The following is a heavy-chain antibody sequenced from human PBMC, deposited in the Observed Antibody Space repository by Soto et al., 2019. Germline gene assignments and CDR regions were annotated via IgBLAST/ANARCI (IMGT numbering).Heavy chain of an antibody. V-gene: IGHV3-33*01. D-gene: IGHD2-2*01. CDR2: IWYDGSNK. CDR1: GFTFSSYG. Sequence: QVQLVESGGGVVQPGRSLRLSCAASGFTFSSYGMHWVRQAPGKGLEWVAVIWYDGSNKYYADSVKGRFTISRDNSKNTLYLQMNSLRAEDTAVYYCARDQYCISTSCYEVYWFDPWGQGTLVTVSS. CDR3: ARDQYCISTSCYEVYWFDP. J-gene: IGHJ5*02.